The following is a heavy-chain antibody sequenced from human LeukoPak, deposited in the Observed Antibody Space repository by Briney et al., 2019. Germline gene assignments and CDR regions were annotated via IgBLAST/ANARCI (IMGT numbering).Heavy chain of an antibody. CDR1: GFTFYTYD. CDR3: ARIPGMAAGSDFYFDY. D-gene: IGHD6-13*01. CDR2: ISYHGHRT. V-gene: IGHV3-23*01. Sequence: GGSLRLSCVASGFTFYTYDMSWVRQVPGKGLEWVSSISYHGHRTYYTDSVKGRFTISRDNSKNTLYLQLNSLRVEVTAIYYCARIPGMAAGSDFYFDYWGPGTVVTVFS. J-gene: IGHJ4*02.